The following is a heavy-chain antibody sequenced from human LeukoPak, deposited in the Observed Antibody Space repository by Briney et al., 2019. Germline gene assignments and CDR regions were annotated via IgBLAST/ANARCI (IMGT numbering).Heavy chain of an antibody. Sequence: SETLSLTCTVSGGSISSSSYYWGWIRRPPGKGLEWIGSIYYGGSTYYNPSLKSRVTISVDTSKNQFSLKLSSVTAADTAVYYCARSFPYSSGAWGFDPWGQGTLVTVSS. CDR2: IYYGGST. J-gene: IGHJ5*02. D-gene: IGHD6-19*01. V-gene: IGHV4-39*01. CDR1: GGSISSSSYY. CDR3: ARSFPYSSGAWGFDP.